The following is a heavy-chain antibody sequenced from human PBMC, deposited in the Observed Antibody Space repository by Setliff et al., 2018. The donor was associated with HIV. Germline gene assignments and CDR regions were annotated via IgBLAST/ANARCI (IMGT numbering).Heavy chain of an antibody. J-gene: IGHJ5*02. CDR3: ARGGLYDTGDWIDP. V-gene: IGHV4-34*01. CDR1: GGSFSGYF. D-gene: IGHD3-16*01. Sequence: SETLSLTCAVYGGSFSGYFWTWIRQPPGKGLEWIGDINHFGSTNYNPSLKSRVTISEDTSKNQFSLKMRSVTAADTAMYYCARGGLYDTGDWIDPWGQGTLVTVSS. CDR2: INHFGST.